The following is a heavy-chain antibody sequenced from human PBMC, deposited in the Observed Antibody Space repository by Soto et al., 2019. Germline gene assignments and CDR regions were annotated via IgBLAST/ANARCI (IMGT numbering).Heavy chain of an antibody. J-gene: IGHJ5*02. D-gene: IGHD3-16*02. V-gene: IGHV4-59*01. CDR2: IYYSGST. Sequence: SETPSLTCTVSGGSISSYYWSWIRQPPGKGLEWIGYIYYSGSTNYNPSLKSRVTISVDTSKNQFSLKLSSVTAADTAVYYCARSGDYIWGSYRRGGAAFDPWGQGTLVTVSS. CDR3: ARSGDYIWGSYRRGGAAFDP. CDR1: GGSISSYY.